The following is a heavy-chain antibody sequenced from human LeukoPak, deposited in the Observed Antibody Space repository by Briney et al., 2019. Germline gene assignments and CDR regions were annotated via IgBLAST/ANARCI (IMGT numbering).Heavy chain of an antibody. J-gene: IGHJ4*02. CDR1: GGSISTYY. D-gene: IGHD1-1*01. Sequence: SETLSLTCTVSGGSISTYYWSWIRQPPGKGLEWVGYAYYSGSTNYNPSLRSRVTISVDTSRNHFSLKLSSVTAADTAVYYCARAGTLVGSDYWGQGTLVTVSS. CDR3: ARAGTLVGSDY. V-gene: IGHV4-59*12. CDR2: AYYSGST.